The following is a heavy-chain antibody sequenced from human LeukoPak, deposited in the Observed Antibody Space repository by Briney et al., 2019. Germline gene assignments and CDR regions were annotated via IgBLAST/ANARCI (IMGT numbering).Heavy chain of an antibody. V-gene: IGHV4-34*01. CDR3: VRGSRVYCGGDCYYY. D-gene: IGHD2-21*02. J-gene: IGHJ4*02. CDR2: INPSGST. CDR1: GGSFSGYY. Sequence: TSETLSLTCTVFGGSFSGYYWSWIRQPPDKGLEWIGEINPSGSTNYNPSLKTRVTIPTDTSKNHFSLNLNSVTAADTGVYYCVRGSRVYCGGDCYYYWGQGTLVTVSS.